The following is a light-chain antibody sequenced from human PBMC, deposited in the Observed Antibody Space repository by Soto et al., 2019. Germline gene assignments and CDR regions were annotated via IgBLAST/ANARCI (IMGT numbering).Light chain of an antibody. Sequence: QSVLTQPPSASGSLGQSVTISCTGTSSDIGDYNYVSWYQQHAGKAPKVMIYEVSQRPSGVPDRFSGSKSGNTASLTVSGLQAEDEADYHCGSYVGSKSFVFGGGTKLTVL. CDR2: EVS. CDR1: SSDIGDYNY. V-gene: IGLV2-8*01. J-gene: IGLJ3*02. CDR3: GSYVGSKSFV.